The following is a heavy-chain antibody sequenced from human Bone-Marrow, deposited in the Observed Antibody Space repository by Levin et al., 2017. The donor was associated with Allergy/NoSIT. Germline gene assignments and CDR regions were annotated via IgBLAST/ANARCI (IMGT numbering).Heavy chain of an antibody. V-gene: IGHV1-69*13. Sequence: ASVKVSCKVSGGTFKSHAISWVRQAPGQGLEWMGGIIPVFGTTNYAHKFQGRVTITADEFTSTAYMDLDSLSSEDTAVYYCARGSLPAAAFTWFDPWGQGTLVTVSS. CDR1: GGTFKSHA. CDR2: IIPVFGTT. D-gene: IGHD6-13*01. J-gene: IGHJ5*02. CDR3: ARGSLPAAAFTWFDP.